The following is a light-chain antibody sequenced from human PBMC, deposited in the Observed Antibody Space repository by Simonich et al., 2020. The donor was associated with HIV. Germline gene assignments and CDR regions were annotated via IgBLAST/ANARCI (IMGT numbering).Light chain of an antibody. V-gene: IGKV1-33*01. CDR2: DSS. J-gene: IGKJ5*01. CDR3: QQYDNVPIT. Sequence: DIQMTQSPSSLSASVGDSVTITCQASQDINNYLNWYLQKPGKAPKLLIYDSSNLETVVPTRFSGSGSGTDCTFTISSLQPEDIATYYCQQYDNVPITFGQGTRLEI. CDR1: QDINNY.